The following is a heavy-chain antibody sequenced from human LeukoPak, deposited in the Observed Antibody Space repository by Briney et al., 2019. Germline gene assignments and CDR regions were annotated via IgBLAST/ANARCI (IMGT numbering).Heavy chain of an antibody. CDR2: IYPGDSDT. CDR1: GYSFTSYW. D-gene: IGHD2-8*02. CDR3: ARSSGAPGYYYYYMDV. J-gene: IGHJ6*03. Sequence: GESLKISCKGSGYSFTSYWIGWVRQMPGKGLEWMGIIYPGDSDTRYSPSFQGQVTISADKSISTAYLQWSSLKASDTAMYHCARSSGAPGYYYYYMDVWGKGTTVTVSS. V-gene: IGHV5-51*01.